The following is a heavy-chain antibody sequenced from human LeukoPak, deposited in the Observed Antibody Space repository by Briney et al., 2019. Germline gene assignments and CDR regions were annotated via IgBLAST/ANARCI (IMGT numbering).Heavy chain of an antibody. J-gene: IGHJ4*02. CDR1: GGTFSSNA. CDR3: ATGYSYGYLLND. Sequence: ASVKVSCKASGGTFSSNAISWVRQAPGQGLEWMGRIIPILGIANYAQKFQGRVTITADKSTSTAYMELSSLRSEDTAVYYCATGYSYGYLLNDWGQGTLVTVSS. CDR2: IIPILGIA. V-gene: IGHV1-69*04. D-gene: IGHD5-18*01.